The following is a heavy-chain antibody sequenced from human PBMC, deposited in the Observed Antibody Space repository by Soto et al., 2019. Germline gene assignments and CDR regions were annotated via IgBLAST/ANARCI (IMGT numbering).Heavy chain of an antibody. CDR1: GFTFSSYS. V-gene: IGHV3-21*01. CDR3: ARDLSSLWFGESTFDY. J-gene: IGHJ4*02. CDR2: ISSSSSYI. Sequence: GSLRLSCAASGFTFSSYSMNWVRQAPGKGLEWVSSISSSSSYIYYADSVKGRFTISRDNAKNSLYLQMNSLRAEDTAVYYCARDLSSLWFGESTFDYWGQGTLVTVSS. D-gene: IGHD3-10*01.